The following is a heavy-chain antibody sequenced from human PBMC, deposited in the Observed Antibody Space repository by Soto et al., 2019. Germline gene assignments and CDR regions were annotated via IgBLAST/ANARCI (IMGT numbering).Heavy chain of an antibody. D-gene: IGHD5-12*01. CDR2: IKGDGSET. V-gene: IGHV3-74*01. Sequence: GGSLRLSCAASGFTFSSYWMHWVRQAPGKGLVWVSRIKGDGSETNYADSVKGRFTISRDNAKNTLYLQLNSLRAEDTAVYYCLRGNSGYGNFDYWGQGTRVTVYS. CDR3: LRGNSGYGNFDY. J-gene: IGHJ4*02. CDR1: GFTFSSYW.